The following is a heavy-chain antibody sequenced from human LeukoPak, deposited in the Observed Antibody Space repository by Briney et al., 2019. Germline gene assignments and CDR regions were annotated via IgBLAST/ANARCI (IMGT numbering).Heavy chain of an antibody. V-gene: IGHV4-34*01. Sequence: SETLSLTCAVYGGSFSGYYWSWIRQPPGKGLEWIGEINHSGSTNYNPSLKSRVTISVDTSKNQFSLKLSSVTAADTAVYYCARHESTLYYDNSGYFDYWGQGTLVTVSS. J-gene: IGHJ4*02. CDR3: ARHESTLYYDNSGYFDY. CDR1: GGSFSGYY. D-gene: IGHD3-22*01. CDR2: INHSGST.